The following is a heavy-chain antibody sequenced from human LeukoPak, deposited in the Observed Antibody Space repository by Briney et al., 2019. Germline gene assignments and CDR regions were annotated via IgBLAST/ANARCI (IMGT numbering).Heavy chain of an antibody. V-gene: IGHV3-7*01. CDR3: ARDGVWVYYYYMDV. D-gene: IGHD3-16*01. CDR2: IKQDGSEK. J-gene: IGHJ6*03. CDR1: EFTFSSYW. Sequence: GGSLRLSCAASEFTFSSYWMSWVRQAPGKGLEWVASIKQDGSEKYYVDSVKGRVTISRDNAKNSLYLQMNSLRAEDTAVYYCARDGVWVYYYYMDVWGKGTTVTVSS.